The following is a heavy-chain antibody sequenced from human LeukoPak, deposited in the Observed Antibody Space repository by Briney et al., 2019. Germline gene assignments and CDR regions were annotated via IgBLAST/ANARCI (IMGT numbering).Heavy chain of an antibody. V-gene: IGHV3-23*01. D-gene: IGHD2-21*02. CDR3: AGTAYCGGDCYPKDGMDV. CDR1: GFTFSSYA. Sequence: GGSLRLSCAASGFTFSSYAMSWVRQAPGKGLEWVSALSGSGGGTYYADSVKGRFTISRDNSQNTLYLQMNSLRAEDTAVYYCAGTAYCGGDCYPKDGMDVWGQGTTVTVSS. J-gene: IGHJ6*02. CDR2: LSGSGGGT.